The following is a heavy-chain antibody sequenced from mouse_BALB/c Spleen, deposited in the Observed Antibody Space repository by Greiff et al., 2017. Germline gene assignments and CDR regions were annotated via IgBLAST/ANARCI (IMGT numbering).Heavy chain of an antibody. V-gene: IGHV1-18*01. D-gene: IGHD1-1*01. CDR2: INPNNGGT. J-gene: IGHJ2*01. CDR3: ARGDYYGSRGYFDY. Sequence: VQLKESGPELVKPGASVKIPSKASGYTFTDYNMDWVKQSHGKSLEWIGDINPNNGGTIYNQKFKGKATLTVDKSSSTAYMELRSLTSEDTAVYYCARGDYYGSRGYFDYWGQGTTLTVSS. CDR1: GYTFTDYN.